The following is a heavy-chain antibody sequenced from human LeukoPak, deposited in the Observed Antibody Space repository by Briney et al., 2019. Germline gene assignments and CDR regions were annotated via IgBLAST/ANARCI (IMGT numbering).Heavy chain of an antibody. CDR1: GFTFSSHG. D-gene: IGHD6-13*01. CDR2: IVGGAGGT. J-gene: IGHJ4*02. CDR3: AIRLIAAAEVDY. V-gene: IGHV3-23*01. Sequence: GGTLRLSCAASGFTFSSHGMSWVRQAPGKGLEWVSGIVGGAGGTYYADSVKGRFTISRDNSKNTLYLQMNSLRAEDTAVYYCAIRLIAAAEVDYWGQGTLVTVSS.